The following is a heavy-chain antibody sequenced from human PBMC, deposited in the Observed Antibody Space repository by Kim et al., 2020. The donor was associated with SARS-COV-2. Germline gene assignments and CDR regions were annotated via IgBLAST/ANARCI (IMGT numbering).Heavy chain of an antibody. CDR2: INQDGSEK. D-gene: IGHD3-22*01. J-gene: IGHJ5*01. Sequence: GGSLRLSCAASGFTFRTYWMTWVRQAPGKGLEWVANINQDGSEKYYVGSAKGRFTISRDNAENSLYLQMNSLRGEDTALYYCARESVVTGWFDSWGQGTL. CDR3: ARESVVTGWFDS. CDR1: GFTFRTYW. V-gene: IGHV3-7*01.